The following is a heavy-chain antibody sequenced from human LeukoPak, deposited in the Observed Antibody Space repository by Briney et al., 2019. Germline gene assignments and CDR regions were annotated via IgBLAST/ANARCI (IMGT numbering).Heavy chain of an antibody. J-gene: IGHJ4*02. CDR1: GYTFTGYY. CDR2: INPNSGGT. V-gene: IGHV1-2*02. Sequence: ASVKVSCKASGYTFTGYYMHWVRQAPGQGLEWMGWINPNSGGTNYAQKFQGRVTMTRDTSISTAYMELSRLRSDDTAVYYCARDPFNREPALDYWGQGTLVTVSS. CDR3: ARDPFNREPALDY. D-gene: IGHD1-14*01.